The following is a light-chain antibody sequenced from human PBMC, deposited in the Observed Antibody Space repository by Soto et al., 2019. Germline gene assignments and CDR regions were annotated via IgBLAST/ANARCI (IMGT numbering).Light chain of an antibody. V-gene: IGKV3-15*01. Sequence: EIVMTQSPATLSVSPGERATLSCRASQSVRSNLAWYQQTPGQAPRLLIYHASARATGIPARFSGSGSETDFTLTISRLEPEDFAVYYCQQYGSSPRTFGQGTKVDIK. CDR2: HAS. J-gene: IGKJ1*01. CDR3: QQYGSSPRT. CDR1: QSVRSN.